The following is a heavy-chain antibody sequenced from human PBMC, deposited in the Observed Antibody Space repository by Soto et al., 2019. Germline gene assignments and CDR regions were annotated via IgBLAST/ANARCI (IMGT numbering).Heavy chain of an antibody. CDR3: AIVVPGAEAWFGP. J-gene: IGHJ5*02. CDR2: ISLYSDGA. V-gene: IGHV1-18*01. Sequence: QVQLVQSGGEVKRPGASVKVSCKTSGYTFSNYGITWVRQAPGQPLEWLGWISLYSDGANYAQKFQGRVSMTTDTSTTIAYMELRSLRSADTAVYYCAIVVPGAEAWFGPWGPGTLVTVAS. D-gene: IGHD1-26*01. CDR1: GYTFSNYG.